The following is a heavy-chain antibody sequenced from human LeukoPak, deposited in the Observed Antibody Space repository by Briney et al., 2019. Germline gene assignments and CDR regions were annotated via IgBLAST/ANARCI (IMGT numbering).Heavy chain of an antibody. CDR2: ISSSSSYI. CDR3: ARPYRYYYDSSHAFDI. J-gene: IGHJ3*02. Sequence: TGGSLRLSCAASGFTFSSYSMNWVRQAPGKGLEWVSSISSSSSYIYYADSVKGRFTISRDNAKNSLYLQMNSLRAEDTAVYYCARPYRYYYDSSHAFDIWGQGTMVTVSS. CDR1: GFTFSSYS. V-gene: IGHV3-21*01. D-gene: IGHD3-22*01.